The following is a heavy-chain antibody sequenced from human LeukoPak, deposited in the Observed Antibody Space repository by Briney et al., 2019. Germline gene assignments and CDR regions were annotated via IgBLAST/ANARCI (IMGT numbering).Heavy chain of an antibody. CDR1: GFTFSSYS. CDR3: AGDATAAAGVDWFDP. Sequence: GGSLRLSCAASGFTFSSYSMNWVRQAPGKGLEWVSSISSSSSYIYYADSVKGRFTISRDNAKNSLYLQMNSLRAEDTAVYYCAGDATAAAGVDWFDPWGRGTLVTVSS. V-gene: IGHV3-21*01. D-gene: IGHD6-13*01. J-gene: IGHJ5*02. CDR2: ISSSSSYI.